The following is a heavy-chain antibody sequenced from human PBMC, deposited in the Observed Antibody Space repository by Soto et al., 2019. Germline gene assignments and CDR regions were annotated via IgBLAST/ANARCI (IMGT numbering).Heavy chain of an antibody. Sequence: QLQLQESGPGLVKPSETLSLTCSVSGDSINSDKYYWGWIRQPPGKGLEWIGSIYFRGNTYYNPSLQTRVTISRDKSKSQFSLKLNSVTAADSAVYFCASLEGLATISYYFDFWGQGALVIVSS. D-gene: IGHD3-9*01. V-gene: IGHV4-39*01. J-gene: IGHJ4*02. CDR1: GDSINSDKYY. CDR3: ASLEGLATISYYFDF. CDR2: IYFRGNT.